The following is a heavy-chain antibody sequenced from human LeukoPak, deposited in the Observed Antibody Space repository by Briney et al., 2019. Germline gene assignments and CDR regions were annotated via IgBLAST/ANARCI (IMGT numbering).Heavy chain of an antibody. CDR1: GYTFTSYD. J-gene: IGHJ6*02. V-gene: IGHV1-8*01. D-gene: IGHD1-26*01. CDR3: ARRSPGWELLGYYYYYGMDV. CDR2: MNPNSGNT. Sequence: ASVTVSCKASGYTFTSYDINWVRQAPGQGLEWMGWMNPNSGNTGYAQKFQGRVTMTRTTSISTAYMELSSLRSEDTAVYYCARRSPGWELLGYYYYYGMDVWGQGTTVTVSS.